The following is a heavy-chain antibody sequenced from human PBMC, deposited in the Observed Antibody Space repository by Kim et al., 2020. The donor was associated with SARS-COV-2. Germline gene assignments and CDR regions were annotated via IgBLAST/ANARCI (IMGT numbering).Heavy chain of an antibody. CDR2: ISYDGSNK. CDR1: GFTFSSYG. Sequence: GGSLRLSCAASGFTFSSYGMHWVRQAPGKGLEWVAVISYDGSNKYYADSVKGRFTISRDNSKNTLYLQMNSLRAEDTAVYYCAVLRYFDWGLSGMDVWGQGTTVTVSS. V-gene: IGHV3-33*05. J-gene: IGHJ6*02. CDR3: AVLRYFDWGLSGMDV. D-gene: IGHD3-9*01.